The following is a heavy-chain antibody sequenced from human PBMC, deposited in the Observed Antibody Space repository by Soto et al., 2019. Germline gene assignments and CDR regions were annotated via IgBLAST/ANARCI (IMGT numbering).Heavy chain of an antibody. V-gene: IGHV4-31*03. CDR3: ASQTIFGVVIHDY. CDR2: IYYSGST. Sequence: SETLSLTCTVSGGSISSGGYYWSWIRQHPGKGLEWIGYIYYSGSTYYNPSLKSRVTISVDTSKNQFSLRLSSVTAADTAVYYCASQTIFGVVIHDYWGQGTLVTVSS. J-gene: IGHJ4*02. CDR1: GGSISSGGYY. D-gene: IGHD3-3*01.